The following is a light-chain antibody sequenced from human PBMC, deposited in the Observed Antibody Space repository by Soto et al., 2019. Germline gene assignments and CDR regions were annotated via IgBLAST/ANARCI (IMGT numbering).Light chain of an antibody. V-gene: IGKV3-11*01. CDR2: DAS. CDR1: QSVSSS. Sequence: IVLTQSPATLSLSPGERATLSCRASQSVSSSLGWYQQKPGQPPRLLIYDASKRVTGIPARFSGSWSGTDFTLAISSLEPEDFAVYFCQQRTDGWTFGQGTKVEIK. CDR3: QQRTDGWT. J-gene: IGKJ1*01.